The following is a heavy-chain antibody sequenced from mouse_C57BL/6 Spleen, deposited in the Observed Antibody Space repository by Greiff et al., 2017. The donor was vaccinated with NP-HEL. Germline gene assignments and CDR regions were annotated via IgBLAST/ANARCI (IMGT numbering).Heavy chain of an antibody. J-gene: IGHJ4*01. V-gene: IGHV1-80*01. CDR1: GYAFSSYW. Sequence: VQLQQSGAELVKPGASVKISCKASGYAFSSYWMNWVKQRPGKGLEWIGQIYPGDGDTNYNGKFKGKATLTADKSSSTAYMQLSSLTSEDSAVYLCARGGDGGAMDYWGQGTSVTVSS. CDR2: IYPGDGDT. D-gene: IGHD1-1*02. CDR3: ARGGDGGAMDY.